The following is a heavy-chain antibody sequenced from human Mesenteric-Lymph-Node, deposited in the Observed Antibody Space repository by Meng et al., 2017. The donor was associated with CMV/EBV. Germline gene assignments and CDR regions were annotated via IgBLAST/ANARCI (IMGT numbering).Heavy chain of an antibody. Sequence: GSLRLSCAVYGGSFSGYYWSWIRQPPGKGLEWIGEINHSGSTNYNPSLKSRVTISVDTSKNQFSLKLSSVTAADTAVYYCAKEMGDSSGWYWSSWLDPWGQGTLVTVSS. J-gene: IGHJ5*02. CDR2: INHSGST. D-gene: IGHD6-19*01. CDR1: GGSFSGYY. CDR3: AKEMGDSSGWYWSSWLDP. V-gene: IGHV4-34*01.